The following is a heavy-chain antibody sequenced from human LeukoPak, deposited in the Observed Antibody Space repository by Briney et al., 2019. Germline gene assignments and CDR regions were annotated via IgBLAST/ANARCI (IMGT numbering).Heavy chain of an antibody. D-gene: IGHD1-20*01. CDR1: GGTFSSYA. Sequence: ASVKVSCKASGGTFSSYAISWVRQAPGQGLEWMGGIIPIFGTANYAQKFQGRVTITSDESTSTAYMELSSLRSEDTAVYYCARFADGYYWVDYWGRGTLVTVSS. J-gene: IGHJ4*02. CDR2: IIPIFGTA. CDR3: ARFADGYYWVDY. V-gene: IGHV1-69*13.